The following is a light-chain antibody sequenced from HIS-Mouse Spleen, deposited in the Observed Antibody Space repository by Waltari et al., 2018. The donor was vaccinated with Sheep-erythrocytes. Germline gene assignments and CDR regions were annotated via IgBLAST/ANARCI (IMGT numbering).Light chain of an antibody. CDR2: KAS. J-gene: IGKJ1*01. Sequence: DIQMTQSPSTLSASVGDRVTITCRASQSISSWLAWYQQKPVKAPKLLLYKASSLESGVPSRFSGSGSGTEVTLTISSLQPDDFATYYCQQYNSYSWTFGQGTKVEIK. V-gene: IGKV1-5*03. CDR3: QQYNSYSWT. CDR1: QSISSW.